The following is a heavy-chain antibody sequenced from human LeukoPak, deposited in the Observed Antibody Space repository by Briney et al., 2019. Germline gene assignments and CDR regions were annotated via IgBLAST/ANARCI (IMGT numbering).Heavy chain of an antibody. CDR2: IYYSGST. CDR1: GGSISSYY. CDR3: AKGGSPTYYYYGMDV. V-gene: IGHV4-59*01. J-gene: IGHJ6*02. Sequence: SETLSLTCTVSGGSISSYYWSWIRQPPGKGLEGIGYIYYSGSTNYNPSLKSRVTISVDTSKNQFSLKLSSVTAADTAVYYCAKGGSPTYYYYGMDVWGQGTTVTVSS. D-gene: IGHD2-15*01.